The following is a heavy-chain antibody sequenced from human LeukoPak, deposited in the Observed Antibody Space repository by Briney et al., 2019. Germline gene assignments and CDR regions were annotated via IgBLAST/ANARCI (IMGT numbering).Heavy chain of an antibody. J-gene: IGHJ5*02. V-gene: IGHV3-23*01. D-gene: IGHD6-13*01. Sequence: GSLRLSCAASGFIFSNYALMWVRQASGKGLEWVSSITGSGDNTFYADSVKGRFSLSRDNSKNMLYLQMYSLGAEDTAMYYCAKGAATGLVDWFDPWGQGTLVTVSS. CDR1: GFIFSNYA. CDR3: AKGAATGLVDWFDP. CDR2: ITGSGDNT.